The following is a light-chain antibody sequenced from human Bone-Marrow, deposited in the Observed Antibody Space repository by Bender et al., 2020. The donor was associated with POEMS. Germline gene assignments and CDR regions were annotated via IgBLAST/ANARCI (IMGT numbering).Light chain of an antibody. CDR1: NSDIGTYKF. CDR2: EVR. V-gene: IGLV2-8*01. J-gene: IGLJ2*01. Sequence: QSALTQRASVSGSPGQSITISCTGTNSDIGTYKFVSWYQHHPGKAPTLIIYEVRRRPSGVPDRFSGSKSGNTASLTVSGLQAEDEADYYCSSYAGNNIVIFGGGTKLTVL. CDR3: SSYAGNNIVI.